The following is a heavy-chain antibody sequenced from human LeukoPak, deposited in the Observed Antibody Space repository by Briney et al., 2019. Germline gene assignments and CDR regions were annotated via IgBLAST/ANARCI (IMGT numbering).Heavy chain of an antibody. CDR3: ARDLSEYGWFGELYY. D-gene: IGHD3-10*01. Sequence: GGSLRLSCAASGFTFSSYWMHWVRQAPGKGLVWVSRINSDGSSTNYADSVKGRFTISRDNAETTLYLQMNSLRAEDTAVYYCARDLSEYGWFGELYYWGQGTLVTVSS. J-gene: IGHJ4*02. CDR1: GFTFSSYW. CDR2: INSDGSST. V-gene: IGHV3-74*01.